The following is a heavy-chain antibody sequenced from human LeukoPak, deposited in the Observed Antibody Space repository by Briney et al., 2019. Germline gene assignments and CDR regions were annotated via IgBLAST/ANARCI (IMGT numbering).Heavy chain of an antibody. CDR3: ARGPLGYCSSTSCFSFDY. D-gene: IGHD2-2*01. CDR2: IYHSGST. V-gene: IGHV4-30-2*01. CDR1: GGSISSGGYS. J-gene: IGHJ4*02. Sequence: PSETLSLTCAVSGGSISSGGYSWSWIRQPPGKGLEWIGYIYHSGSTYYNPSLKSRVTISVDRSKNQFSLKLSSVTAADTAVYYCARGPLGYCSSTSCFSFDYWGQGTLVTVSS.